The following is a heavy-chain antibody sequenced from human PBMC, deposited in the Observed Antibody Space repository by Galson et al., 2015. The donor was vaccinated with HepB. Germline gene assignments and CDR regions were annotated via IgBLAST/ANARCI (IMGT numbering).Heavy chain of an antibody. CDR3: ISSYWGAPNY. CDR1: GFTFSNSW. D-gene: IGHD3-10*01. Sequence: SLRLSCAASGFTFSNSWMHWVRQTPGKGLEWVSRINTDGSSATYADSVKGRFTISRDNAKNTLYLQMNSLRAEDTAVYYCISSYWGAPNYWGQGTLVTVSS. CDR2: INTDGSSA. V-gene: IGHV3-74*01. J-gene: IGHJ4*02.